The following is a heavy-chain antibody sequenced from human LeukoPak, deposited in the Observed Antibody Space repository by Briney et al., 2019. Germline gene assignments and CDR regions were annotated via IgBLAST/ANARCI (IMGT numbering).Heavy chain of an antibody. J-gene: IGHJ4*02. Sequence: ASVKDSCKASGGTFSSYAISWVRQAPGQGLEWMGGIIPIFGTANYAQKFQGRVTITADESTSTAYMELSSLRSEDTAVYYCARAPRYDSSGYYLLYWGQGTLVTVSS. D-gene: IGHD3-22*01. CDR3: ARAPRYDSSGYYLLY. CDR2: IIPIFGTA. V-gene: IGHV1-69*01. CDR1: GGTFSSYA.